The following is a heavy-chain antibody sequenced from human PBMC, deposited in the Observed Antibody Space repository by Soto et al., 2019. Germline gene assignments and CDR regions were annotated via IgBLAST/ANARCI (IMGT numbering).Heavy chain of an antibody. CDR2: ISAYNGNT. CDR1: GYTFTSYG. CDR3: AREGRGNCSGGSCYSWDYYYGMDV. D-gene: IGHD2-15*01. J-gene: IGHJ6*02. V-gene: IGHV1-18*01. Sequence: ASVKVSCKASGYTFTSYGISWVRQAPGQGLEWMGWISAYNGNTNYAQKLQGRVTMTTDTSTSTAYMELSRLRSDDTAVYYCAREGRGNCSGGSCYSWDYYYGMDVWGQGTTVTVSS.